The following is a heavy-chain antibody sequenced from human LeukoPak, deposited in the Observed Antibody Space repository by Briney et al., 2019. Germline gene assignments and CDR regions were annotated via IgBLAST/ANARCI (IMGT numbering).Heavy chain of an antibody. D-gene: IGHD3-22*01. Sequence: GASVKVSCKASGYTFTSYDINWVRQATGQGLEWMGWMNPNSGNTGYAQKFQGRVTITRNTSISTAYMELSSLRSEDTAVYYCAREKNDYYDSSGYYYDDAFDIWGQGTMVTVSS. CDR1: GYTFTSYD. J-gene: IGHJ3*02. V-gene: IGHV1-8*03. CDR3: AREKNDYYDSSGYYYDDAFDI. CDR2: MNPNSGNT.